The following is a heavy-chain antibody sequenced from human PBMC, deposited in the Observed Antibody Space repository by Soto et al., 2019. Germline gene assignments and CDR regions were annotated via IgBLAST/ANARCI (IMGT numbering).Heavy chain of an antibody. Sequence: GSLRLSCAASGFTFSSYWMSWVRQAPGKGLEWVANIKQDGSEKYYVDPVKGRFTISRDNAKNSLYLQINSLRAEDTAVYYCARGAADPGVYYFDYWGQGTLVTVSS. CDR2: IKQDGSEK. D-gene: IGHD6-13*01. CDR3: ARGAADPGVYYFDY. J-gene: IGHJ4*02. V-gene: IGHV3-7*01. CDR1: GFTFSSYW.